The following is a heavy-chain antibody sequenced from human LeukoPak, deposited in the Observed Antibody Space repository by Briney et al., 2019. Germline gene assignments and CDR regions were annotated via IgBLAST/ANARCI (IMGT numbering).Heavy chain of an antibody. CDR2: IGTAGDT. CDR1: GFTFSSYG. J-gene: IGHJ6*02. Sequence: GGSLRLSCAASGFTFSSYGMHWVRQATGKGLEWVSAIGTAGDTYYPGSVKGRFTISRENAKNSLYLQMNSLRAGDTAVYYCASHPGYSSSWSTPDSIPLMDVWGQGTTVTVSS. CDR3: ASHPGYSSSWSTPDSIPLMDV. V-gene: IGHV3-13*01. D-gene: IGHD6-13*01.